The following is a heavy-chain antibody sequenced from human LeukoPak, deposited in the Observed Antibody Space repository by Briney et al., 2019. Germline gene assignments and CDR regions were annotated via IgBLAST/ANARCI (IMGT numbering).Heavy chain of an antibody. CDR2: ISSSSSTI. Sequence: GGSLRLSCAASGFTFSSYSMSWVRQAPGKGLEWVTYISSSSSTIYYADSVKGRFTISRDNAKNSLYLQMNSLRAEDTAVYYCASPIRFHDAFDIWGQGTMVTVSS. CDR1: GFTFSSYS. J-gene: IGHJ3*02. CDR3: ASPIRFHDAFDI. V-gene: IGHV3-48*01. D-gene: IGHD3-3*01.